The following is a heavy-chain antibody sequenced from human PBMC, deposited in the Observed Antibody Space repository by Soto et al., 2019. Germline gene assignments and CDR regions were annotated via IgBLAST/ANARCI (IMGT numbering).Heavy chain of an antibody. CDR2: ISGSGGST. V-gene: IGHV3-23*01. Sequence: EVQLLESGGGLVQPGGSLRLSCAASGFTFSSYAMSWVRQAPGKGLEWVSAISGSGGSTYYADSVKGRFTISRDNSKNTLYLQMNSLRAEDTAVYYCAKDLLLWFGELLPVFDYWGQGTLVTVSS. CDR1: GFTFSSYA. CDR3: AKDLLLWFGELLPVFDY. D-gene: IGHD3-10*01. J-gene: IGHJ4*02.